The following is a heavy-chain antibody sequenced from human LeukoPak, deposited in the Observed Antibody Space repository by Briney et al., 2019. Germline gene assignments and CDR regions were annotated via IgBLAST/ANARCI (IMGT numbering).Heavy chain of an antibody. D-gene: IGHD2-21*02. CDR1: GGTFSSYA. J-gene: IGHJ4*02. CDR3: ARDPAYCGGDCYSVFDY. CDR2: IIPIFGTA. Sequence: SVKVSCKASGGTFSSYAISWVRQAPGQGLEWMGGIIPIFGTANYAQKFQGRVTITTDESTSTAYMELSSLRSEDTAVYYCARDPAYCGGDCYSVFDYWGQGTLVTVSS. V-gene: IGHV1-69*05.